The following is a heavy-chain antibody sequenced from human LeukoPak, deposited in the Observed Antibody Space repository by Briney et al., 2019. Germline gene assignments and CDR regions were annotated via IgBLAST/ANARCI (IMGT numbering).Heavy chain of an antibody. CDR1: GGSFSGYY. V-gene: IGHV4-34*01. D-gene: IGHD3-10*01. J-gene: IGHJ4*02. CDR3: ARVRPRSYYGSGSYVDY. CDR2: INHSGST. Sequence: SETLSLTCAVYGGSFSGYYWSWIRQPPGKGLEWIGEINHSGSTNYNPSLKSRVTISVDTSKNQFSLKLGSVTAADTAVYYCARVRPRSYYGSGSYVDYWGQGTLVTVSS.